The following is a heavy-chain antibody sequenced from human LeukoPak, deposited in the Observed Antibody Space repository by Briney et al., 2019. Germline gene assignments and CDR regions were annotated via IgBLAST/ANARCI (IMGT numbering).Heavy chain of an antibody. V-gene: IGHV3-30*02. D-gene: IGHD2-2*01. CDR2: IRFDGSNK. J-gene: IGHJ4*02. CDR1: GFTFSNYA. CDR3: ARDRCSSTNCSFDY. Sequence: PGGSLRLSCAASGFTFSNYAIHWVRQAPAKGLEWVAFIRFDGSNKYYADSVRGRFAISRDNSKSTVYLQMNSLGVEDTAVYYCARDRCSSTNCSFDYWGQGTLVTVSS.